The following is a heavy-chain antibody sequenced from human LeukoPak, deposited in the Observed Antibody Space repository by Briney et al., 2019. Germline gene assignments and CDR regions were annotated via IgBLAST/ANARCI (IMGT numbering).Heavy chain of an antibody. CDR1: GFSFSDHY. J-gene: IGHJ4*02. D-gene: IGHD3-3*01. CDR2: IINRANTYSA. CDR3: ARVSFDDDFRSGPFYFDY. Sequence: GGSLRLSCAASGFSFSDHYMDWFSRAPGKVLEWVGRIINRANTYSAEYAASVQGRFTISRDDSKHSLYLQMNSLQTEDTALYYCARVSFDDDFRSGPFYFDYWGQGTLVTVSS. V-gene: IGHV3-72*01.